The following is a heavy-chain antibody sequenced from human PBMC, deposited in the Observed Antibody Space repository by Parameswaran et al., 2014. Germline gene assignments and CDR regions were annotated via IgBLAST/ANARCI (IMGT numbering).Heavy chain of an antibody. V-gene: IGHV3-11*05. CDR2: ISSSSSYT. D-gene: IGHD6-13*01. CDR3: ARELIAAAGTGAFDI. Sequence: VRQMPGKGLEWVSYISSSSSYTNYADSVKGRFTISRDNAKNSLYLQMNSLRAEDTAVYYCARELIAAAGTGAFDIWGQGTMVTVSS. J-gene: IGHJ3*02.